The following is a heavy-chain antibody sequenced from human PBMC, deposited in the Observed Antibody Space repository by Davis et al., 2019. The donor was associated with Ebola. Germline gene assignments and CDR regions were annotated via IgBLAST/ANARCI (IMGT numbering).Heavy chain of an antibody. V-gene: IGHV3-23*01. J-gene: IGHJ3*02. CDR3: AKGGYCTNGVCFNDAFDI. CDR1: GFTFSSYA. D-gene: IGHD2-8*01. CDR2: ISGSGSST. Sequence: GGSLRLSCAASGFTFSSYAMSWVRQAPGKGLEWVSAISGSGSSTYYADSVKGRFTISRDNSKNTLYLQMNSLRAEDTAVYYCAKGGYCTNGVCFNDAFDIWGQGTMVTVSS.